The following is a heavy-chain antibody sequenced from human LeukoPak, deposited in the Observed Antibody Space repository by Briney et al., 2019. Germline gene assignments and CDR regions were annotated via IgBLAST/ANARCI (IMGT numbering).Heavy chain of an antibody. Sequence: GGSLRLSCAASGFTFSSYSLNWVRQAPGKGLEWVSSITTSSSYIYYADSVKGRFTISRDNAKNSLYLQMNSLRAEDTAVYYCARDLGGYSYGSHFDYWGQGTLVTVSP. CDR1: GFTFSSYS. J-gene: IGHJ4*02. CDR3: ARDLGGYSYGSHFDY. V-gene: IGHV3-21*01. D-gene: IGHD5-18*01. CDR2: ITTSSSYI.